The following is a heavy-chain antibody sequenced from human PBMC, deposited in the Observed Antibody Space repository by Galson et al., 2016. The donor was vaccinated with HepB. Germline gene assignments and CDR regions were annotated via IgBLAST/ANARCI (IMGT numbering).Heavy chain of an antibody. J-gene: IGHJ4*02. V-gene: IGHV3-23*01. Sequence: SLRLSCAASGFTFSRYGMSWVRQAPGKGLEWVSGIRGGSGSTYYADSVKGRFTISRDNSKNTWYLPMNSLRAEDTAVYYCVKDSGGVHEHWGQGTLVTVSS. CDR3: VKDSGGVHEH. CDR2: IRGGSGST. D-gene: IGHD2-15*01. CDR1: GFTFSRYG.